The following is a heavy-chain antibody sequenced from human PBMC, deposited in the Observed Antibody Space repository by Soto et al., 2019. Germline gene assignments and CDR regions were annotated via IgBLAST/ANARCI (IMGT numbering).Heavy chain of an antibody. CDR1: GYTFTSYG. Sequence: ASVKVSCTASGYTFTSYGISWVRQKPGQGLEWMGGISPYYGNANYAQKFQGRVTITADESTSTAYMELSSLRSEDTAVYYCARIYGSGSYSSLTDAPWGQEPWSQASQ. CDR3: ARIYGSGSYSSLTDAP. CDR2: ISPYYGNA. J-gene: IGHJ5*02. D-gene: IGHD3-10*01. V-gene: IGHV1-18*04.